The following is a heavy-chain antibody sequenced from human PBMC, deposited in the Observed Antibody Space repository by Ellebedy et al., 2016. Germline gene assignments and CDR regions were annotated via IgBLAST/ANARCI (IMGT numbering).Heavy chain of an antibody. D-gene: IGHD3-9*01. V-gene: IGHV1-8*01. Sequence: ASVKVSCXASGYTFTSYDINWVRQATGQGLEWMGWMNPNSGNTGYAQKLQGRVTMTTDTSTSTAYMELRSLRSDDTAVYYCASGYYDILTGYPDYYGMDVWGQGTTVTVSS. CDR2: MNPNSGNT. J-gene: IGHJ6*02. CDR1: GYTFTSYD. CDR3: ASGYYDILTGYPDYYGMDV.